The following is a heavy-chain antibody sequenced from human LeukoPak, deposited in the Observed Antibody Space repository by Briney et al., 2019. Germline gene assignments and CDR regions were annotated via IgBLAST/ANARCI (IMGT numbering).Heavy chain of an antibody. CDR1: GFTFSSYE. CDR2: ISSSGSTI. V-gene: IGHV3-48*03. Sequence: GGPLRLSCAASGFTFSSYEMNWVRQAPGKGLEWVSYISSSGSTISYADSVKGRFTISRDNAKNSLFLQMNSLRAEDTAVYYCARGTRHGWELVVWGQGTLVTVSS. CDR3: ARGTRHGWELVV. J-gene: IGHJ4*02. D-gene: IGHD1-26*01.